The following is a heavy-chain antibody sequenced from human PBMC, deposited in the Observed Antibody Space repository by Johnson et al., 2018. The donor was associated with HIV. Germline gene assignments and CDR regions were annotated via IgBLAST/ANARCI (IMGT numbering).Heavy chain of an antibody. Sequence: QVQLVESGGGLVKPGGSLRLSCAASGFTFSDYYMSWIRQAPGKGLEWVSYISSGGSSIYYADSVKGRFTISRDNAKKSMYLQMNSLSAEDTAVYYCAKVGYYYDSSGYYYGAFDIWGQGTMVTVSS. D-gene: IGHD3-22*01. CDR2: ISSGGSSI. V-gene: IGHV3-11*01. CDR3: AKVGYYYDSSGYYYGAFDI. CDR1: GFTFSDYY. J-gene: IGHJ3*02.